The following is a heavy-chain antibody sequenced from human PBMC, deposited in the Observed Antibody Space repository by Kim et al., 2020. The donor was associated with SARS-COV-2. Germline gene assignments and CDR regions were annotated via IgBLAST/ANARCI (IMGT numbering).Heavy chain of an antibody. CDR1: GGSISSYY. J-gene: IGHJ6*02. V-gene: IGHV4-59*13. Sequence: SETQSLTCTVSGGSISSYYWSWIRQPPGKGLEWIGYIYYSGSTNYNPSLKSRVTISVDTSKNQFSLKLSSVTAADTAVYYCARIQQQLALGGYSYYGMDVWGQGTTVTDSS. CDR3: ARIQQQLALGGYSYYGMDV. D-gene: IGHD6-13*01. CDR2: IYYSGST.